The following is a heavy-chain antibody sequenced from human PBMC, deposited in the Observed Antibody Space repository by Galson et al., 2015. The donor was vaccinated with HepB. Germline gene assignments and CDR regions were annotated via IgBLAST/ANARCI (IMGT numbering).Heavy chain of an antibody. Sequence: SLRLSCAASGFTFSSYSMNWVRQAPGKGLEWVSSISSSSSYIYYADSVKGRFTISRDNAKNSLYLLMNNLRAEDTAVYYCARESSSWCLDHWGQGTLLTVSS. CDR1: GFTFSSYS. CDR3: ARESSSWCLDH. J-gene: IGHJ4*02. D-gene: IGHD6-13*01. CDR2: ISSSSSYI. V-gene: IGHV3-21*04.